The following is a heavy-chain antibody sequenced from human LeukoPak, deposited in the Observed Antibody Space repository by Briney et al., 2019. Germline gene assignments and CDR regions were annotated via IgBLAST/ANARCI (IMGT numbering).Heavy chain of an antibody. D-gene: IGHD2-2*01. Sequence: PSETLSLTCTVSGGSISSYYWSWIRQPAGKGLEWIGRIYTSGSTNYNPSLKSRVTMSVDTSRNHFSLKLNSVTAADTAVFYCATHKGSTSWFDYSGQGTLVTVSS. CDR1: GGSISSYY. J-gene: IGHJ5*01. V-gene: IGHV4-4*07. CDR3: ATHKGSTSWFDY. CDR2: IYTSGST.